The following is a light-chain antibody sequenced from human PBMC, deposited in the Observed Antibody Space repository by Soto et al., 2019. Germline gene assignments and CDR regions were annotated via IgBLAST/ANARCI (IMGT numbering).Light chain of an antibody. Sequence: EIVLTQSPFTLSVSPGDTATLSCRASKSVSTFLAWYQQRPGQAPRILIYDASHRATGVSARLSGSGSGTYFTLTMSRLEPGVSAVYFCVQRRNWFFSFGGRTKVEIK. CDR3: VQRRNWFFS. J-gene: IGKJ4*01. CDR2: DAS. V-gene: IGKV3-11*01. CDR1: KSVSTF.